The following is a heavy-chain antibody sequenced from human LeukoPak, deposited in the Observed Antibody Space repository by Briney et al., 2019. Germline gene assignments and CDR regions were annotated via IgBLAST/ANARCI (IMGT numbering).Heavy chain of an antibody. CDR3: ARAYGGLPGGLDY. D-gene: IGHD4-23*01. CDR2: IKQDGSEK. V-gene: IGHV3-7*03. Sequence: SGGSLRLSCAASGFTFNSYWMSWVRQAPGKGLEWVANIKQDGSEKYYVDSVKGRFTISRDNAKNSLYLQMNSLRAEDTAVYYCARAYGGLPGGLDYWGQGTLVTVSS. CDR1: GFTFNSYW. J-gene: IGHJ4*02.